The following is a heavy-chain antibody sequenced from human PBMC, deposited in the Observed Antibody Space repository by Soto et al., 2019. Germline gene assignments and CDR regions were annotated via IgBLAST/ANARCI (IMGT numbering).Heavy chain of an antibody. J-gene: IGHJ3*02. Sequence: SGPTLVNPTQTLTLTCTFSGFSPSTSGMRVSWIRQPPGKALEWLARIDWDDDKFYSTSLKTRLTISKDTSKNQVVLTMTNMDPVDTATYYCARIHSTASLQGAFDIWGQGTMVTVSS. CDR1: GFSPSTSGMR. CDR3: ARIHSTASLQGAFDI. D-gene: IGHD4-17*01. V-gene: IGHV2-70*04. CDR2: IDWDDDK.